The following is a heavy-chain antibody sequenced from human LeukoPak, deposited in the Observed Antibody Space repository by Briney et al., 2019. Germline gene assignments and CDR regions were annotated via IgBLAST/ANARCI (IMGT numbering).Heavy chain of an antibody. V-gene: IGHV3-33*01. CDR3: GSDPTGRYCSSTSCYGLMDV. Sequence: GSSLRLSCAASGFTFSSYGMHWVRQAPGKGLEWVAVIWYDASNKYYADSVKGRFTISRDNSKNTLYLQMNSLRAEDMAVYYCGSDPTGRYCSSTSCYGLMDVWGKGTTVTVSS. CDR1: GFTFSSYG. J-gene: IGHJ6*03. D-gene: IGHD2-2*01. CDR2: IWYDASNK.